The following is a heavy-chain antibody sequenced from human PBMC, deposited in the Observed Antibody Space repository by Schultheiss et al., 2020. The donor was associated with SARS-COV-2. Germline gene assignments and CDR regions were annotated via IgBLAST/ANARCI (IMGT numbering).Heavy chain of an antibody. Sequence: GESLKISCAASGFTFSDYYMSWIRQAPGKGLEWVSYISSSGSTIYYADSVKGRFTISRDNAKNSLYLQMNSLRAEDTAVYYCARGITMDPGDYWGQGTLVTVSS. CDR1: GFTFSDYY. CDR3: ARGITMDPGDY. V-gene: IGHV3-11*04. CDR2: ISSSGSTI. J-gene: IGHJ4*02. D-gene: IGHD3-10*01.